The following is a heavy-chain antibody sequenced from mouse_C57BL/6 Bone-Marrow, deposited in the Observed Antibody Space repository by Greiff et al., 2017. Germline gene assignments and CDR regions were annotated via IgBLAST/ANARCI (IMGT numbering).Heavy chain of an antibody. CDR1: GFTFSSYG. D-gene: IGHD1-1*01. CDR2: ISSGGSYT. V-gene: IGHV5-6*01. CDR3: AMRPCYSSIGGFDY. Sequence: EVQGVESGGDLVKPGGSLKLSCAASGFTFSSYGMSWVRQTPDKRLEWVATISSGGSYTYYPDSVKGRFTISRDNAKNTLYLQMSSLKAEDTAMXDCAMRPCYSSIGGFDYWGQGTTLTVSS. J-gene: IGHJ2*01.